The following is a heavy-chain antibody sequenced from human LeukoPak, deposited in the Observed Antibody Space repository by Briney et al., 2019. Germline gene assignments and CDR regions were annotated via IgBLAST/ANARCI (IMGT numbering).Heavy chain of an antibody. D-gene: IGHD6-6*01. CDR1: GYTLTELS. CDR2: FDPEDGET. J-gene: IGHJ6*03. Sequence: ASVKVSCKVSGYTLTELSMHWVRQAPGKGLEWMGGFDPEDGETIYAQKFQGRVTMTEDTSTDTAYMELSSLRSEDTAVYYCATVTNRQQLVHYYYYMDVWGKGTTVTVSS. V-gene: IGHV1-24*01. CDR3: ATVTNRQQLVHYYYYMDV.